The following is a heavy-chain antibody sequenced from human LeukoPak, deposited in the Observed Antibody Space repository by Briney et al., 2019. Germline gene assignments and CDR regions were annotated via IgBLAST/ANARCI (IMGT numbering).Heavy chain of an antibody. V-gene: IGHV3-30-3*01. Sequence: GGSLRLSCAASGFTFSSYAMHWVRQAPGKGLEWVAVISYDGSNKYYADSAKGRFTISRDNSKNTLYLQMNSLRAEDTAVYYCARAQSSSGHYTPGYYYYGMDVWGQGTTVTVSS. D-gene: IGHD3-22*01. J-gene: IGHJ6*02. CDR1: GFTFSSYA. CDR3: ARAQSSSGHYTPGYYYYGMDV. CDR2: ISYDGSNK.